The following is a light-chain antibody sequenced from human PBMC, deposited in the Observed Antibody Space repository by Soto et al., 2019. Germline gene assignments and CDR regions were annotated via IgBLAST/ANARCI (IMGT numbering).Light chain of an antibody. Sequence: DIVMTQSPLSLPVTPGEPASISCKSNQSLLNSNGYNYLDWYLQKPGQSPQLLIYLGSNRAAGVPDRFSGGGSGTDFTLKNSRVEAEDVGLYYCMQGLQTPLYTFGQGTRLEIK. V-gene: IGKV2-28*01. J-gene: IGKJ2*01. CDR2: LGS. CDR1: QSLLNSNGYNY. CDR3: MQGLQTPLYT.